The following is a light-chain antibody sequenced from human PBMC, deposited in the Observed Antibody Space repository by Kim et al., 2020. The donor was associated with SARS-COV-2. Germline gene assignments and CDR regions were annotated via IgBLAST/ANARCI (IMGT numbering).Light chain of an antibody. CDR3: QQYNNWPLT. CDR1: QSVSSN. V-gene: IGKV3-15*01. Sequence: GEATTLSCRARQSVSSNLAWYQQKPGQAPRLLIYGASTRATGIPARFSGSGSGTEFTLTISSLQSEDCAVYYCQQYNNWPLTFGGGTKVDIK. CDR2: GAS. J-gene: IGKJ4*02.